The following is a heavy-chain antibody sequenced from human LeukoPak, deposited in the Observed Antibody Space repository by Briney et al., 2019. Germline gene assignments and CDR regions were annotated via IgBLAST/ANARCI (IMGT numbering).Heavy chain of an antibody. CDR1: GYNFTDYY. D-gene: IGHD3-16*01. Sequence: ASVKVSCKVSGYNFTDYYIHWVRQTPGQGLEWMGWINPNSGGTNYAQKLQGRVTMTTDTSTSTAYMELRSLRSDDTAVYYCARDHLTRRASIDWGQGTLVTVSS. V-gene: IGHV1-2*02. J-gene: IGHJ4*02. CDR2: INPNSGGT. CDR3: ARDHLTRRASID.